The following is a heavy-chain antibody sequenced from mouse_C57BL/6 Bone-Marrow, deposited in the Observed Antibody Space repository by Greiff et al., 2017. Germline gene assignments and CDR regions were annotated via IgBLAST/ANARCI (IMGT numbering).Heavy chain of an antibody. CDR1: GYTFTSYW. CDR3: AREGTGGFAY. J-gene: IGHJ3*01. D-gene: IGHD4-1*01. Sequence: QVQLQQPGAELVRPGSSVNLSCKASGYTFTSYWLDWVKQRPGQGLEWIGNIYPSDSETHYNQKFKDKATLTVDKSSSTAYMQLSSLTSEDSAVYYCAREGTGGFAYWGQGTLVTVSA. CDR2: IYPSDSET. V-gene: IGHV1-61*01.